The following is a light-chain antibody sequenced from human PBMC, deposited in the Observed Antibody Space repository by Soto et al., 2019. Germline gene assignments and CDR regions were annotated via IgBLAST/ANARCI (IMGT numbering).Light chain of an antibody. CDR2: AVS. J-gene: IGKJ5*01. Sequence: DVQMTQSPSSLSASLGDRVTITCRASQTIATFLNWYQQKPGKAPSVLIYAVSSLQSGVPSRFSGSGSGTDFTLTISSLQPEDFATYYCQQSYSAPITFGQGTRLEIK. CDR1: QTIATF. V-gene: IGKV1-39*01. CDR3: QQSYSAPIT.